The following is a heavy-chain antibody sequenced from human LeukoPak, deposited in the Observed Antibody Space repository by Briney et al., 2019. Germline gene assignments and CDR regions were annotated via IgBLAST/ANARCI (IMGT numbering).Heavy chain of an antibody. CDR3: ARAAGRDTTSGLDFDY. CDR1: GGSISSYY. J-gene: IGHJ4*02. D-gene: IGHD1-26*01. Sequence: SETLSLTCTVSGGSISSYYWSWIRQPAGKGLEWVGRIYTSGSTNYNPSLKSRVTMSVDTSKNQFSLKLSSVTAADTAVYYCARAAGRDTTSGLDFDYWGQGILVTVSS. CDR2: IYTSGST. V-gene: IGHV4-4*07.